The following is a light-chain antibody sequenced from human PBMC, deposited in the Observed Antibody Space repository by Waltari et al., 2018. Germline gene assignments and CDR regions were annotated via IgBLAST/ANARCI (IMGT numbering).Light chain of an antibody. CDR3: TLHTTTTTV. CDR2: EVS. J-gene: IGLJ2*01. V-gene: IGLV2-18*01. Sequence: QSALTQPPSVSGSPGQSVTISCTGTSSDVDNYNRVSWYQQPPGTAPKLLIYEVSNRPSGVPDRFSGSKSGDTASLTISGLQAEDEADYYCTLHTTTTTVFGGGTKVTVL. CDR1: SSDVDNYNR.